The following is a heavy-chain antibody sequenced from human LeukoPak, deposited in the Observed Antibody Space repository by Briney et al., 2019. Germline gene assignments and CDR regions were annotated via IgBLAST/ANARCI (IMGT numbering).Heavy chain of an antibody. D-gene: IGHD6-19*01. CDR3: ARDRSGWAFDY. CDR2: ISGGGGHT. V-gene: IGHV3-23*01. Sequence: PGGSLRLSCAASAFTFSNYAMSWVRQAPGRGLEWVSSISGGGGHTYYADSVKGRFTISRDNSKNTLYLQMGSLRAEDMAVYYCARDRSGWAFDYWGQGTLVTVSS. CDR1: AFTFSNYA. J-gene: IGHJ4*02.